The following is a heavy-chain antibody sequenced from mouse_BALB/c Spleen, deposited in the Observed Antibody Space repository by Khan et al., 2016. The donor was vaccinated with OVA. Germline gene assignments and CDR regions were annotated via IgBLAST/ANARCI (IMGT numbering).Heavy chain of an antibody. CDR1: GYTFTDFA. CDR2: ISTFYGDA. D-gene: IGHD1-3*01. Sequence: QVQLQQSGAELVRPGVSVKISCKGSGYTFTDFAMHWVKQSHAKSLEWIGVISTFYGDATYNQMFKDKATMTVDKSYSTAYMELVRLTSEDSAIYYCARGSGNSRFAYWGQGTLVTVAA. V-gene: IGHV1S137*01. CDR3: ARGSGNSRFAY. J-gene: IGHJ3*01.